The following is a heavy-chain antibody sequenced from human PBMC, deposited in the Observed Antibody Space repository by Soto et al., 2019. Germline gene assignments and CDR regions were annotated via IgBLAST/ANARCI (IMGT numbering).Heavy chain of an antibody. Sequence: GGSLRLSCAASGFTFSSYSMNWVRQAPGKGLEWVSSISSSSSYIYYADSVKGRFTISRDNAKNSLYLQMNSLRAEDTAVYYCARDQAWGYYYDSSGYYPTWDFDYWGQGTLVTVSS. CDR3: ARDQAWGYYYDSSGYYPTWDFDY. CDR2: ISSSSSYI. V-gene: IGHV3-21*01. J-gene: IGHJ4*02. CDR1: GFTFSSYS. D-gene: IGHD3-22*01.